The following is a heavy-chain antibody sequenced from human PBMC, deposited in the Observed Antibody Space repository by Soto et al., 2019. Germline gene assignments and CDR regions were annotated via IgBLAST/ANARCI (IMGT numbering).Heavy chain of an antibody. CDR1: GYSFTNYW. CDR2: IYPGDSDT. CDR3: ARRGEIVVVPAATDSHYYGMDV. Sequence: GESLKISCKASGYSFTNYWIGWVRQMPGKGLEWMGIIYPGDSDTRYSPSFQGQVTISADKSISTAYLQWSSLKASDTAMYYCARRGEIVVVPAATDSHYYGMDVWGQGTTVTVSS. D-gene: IGHD2-2*01. J-gene: IGHJ6*02. V-gene: IGHV5-51*01.